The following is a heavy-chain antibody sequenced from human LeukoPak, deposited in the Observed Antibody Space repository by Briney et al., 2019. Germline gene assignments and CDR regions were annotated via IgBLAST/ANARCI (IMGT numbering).Heavy chain of an antibody. V-gene: IGHV1-69*05. Sequence: ASVKVSCKASGGTFSSYAISWVRQAPGQGLEWMGRIIPIFGTANYAQKFQGRVTITTDGSTSTAYMELSSLRSEDTAVYYCARDYYDSSGYRFQHWGQGTLVTVSS. J-gene: IGHJ1*01. CDR1: GGTFSSYA. D-gene: IGHD3-22*01. CDR3: ARDYYDSSGYRFQH. CDR2: IIPIFGTA.